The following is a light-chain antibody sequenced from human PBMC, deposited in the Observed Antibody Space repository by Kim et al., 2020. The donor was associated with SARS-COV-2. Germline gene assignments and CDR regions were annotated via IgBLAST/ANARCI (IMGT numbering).Light chain of an antibody. V-gene: IGLV1-40*01. CDR1: RFNIGGRFD. CDR2: NNN. J-gene: IGLJ7*01. CDR3: QSYDSSLGASV. Sequence: QSVLTQPPSVSGAPGQRVTISCTGGRFNIGGRFDVHWYQHLPGAVPKLLIYNNNNRPSGVPERFSGSKSGTSASLAITGLQAEDEAVYYCQSYDSSLGASVVGGRNQVNGL.